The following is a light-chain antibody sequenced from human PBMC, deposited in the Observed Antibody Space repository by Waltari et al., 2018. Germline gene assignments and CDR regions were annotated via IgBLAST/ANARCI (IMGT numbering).Light chain of an antibody. Sequence: EVVLTPSPAPLSLSPGEGATPSCRASQSVSSQLVWYQQKRGQAPRLLIYDASNRATGIPARFSGSGSGTDFTLTISSLEPEDFAVYYCQQCNNSPPTFGQGTKVEIK. CDR1: QSVSSQ. CDR3: QQCNNSPPT. V-gene: IGKV3-11*01. CDR2: DAS. J-gene: IGKJ1*01.